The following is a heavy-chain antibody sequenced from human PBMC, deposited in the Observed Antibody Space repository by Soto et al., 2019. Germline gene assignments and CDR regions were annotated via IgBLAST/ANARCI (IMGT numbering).Heavy chain of an antibody. CDR3: AREYYDSSGYYIDAFDI. D-gene: IGHD3-22*01. J-gene: IGHJ3*02. CDR2: INWNGGST. Sequence: GGSLRLSCAASGFTFDDYGMSWVRQAPGKGLEWVSGINWNGGSTGYADSVKGRFTISRDNAKNSLYLQMNSLRAEDTALYYCAREYYDSSGYYIDAFDIWGQGTMVTVSS. V-gene: IGHV3-20*04. CDR1: GFTFDDYG.